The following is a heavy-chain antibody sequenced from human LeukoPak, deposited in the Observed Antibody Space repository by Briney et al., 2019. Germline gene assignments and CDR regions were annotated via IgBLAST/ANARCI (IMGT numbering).Heavy chain of an antibody. Sequence: SVKVPCKASGGTFSSYAISWVRQAPGQGLEWMGGIIPIFGTANYAQKFQGRVTITADESTSTAYMELSSLRSEDTAVYYCASSTPGAHCSSTSCLTPRIDYWGQGTLVTVSS. CDR2: IIPIFGTA. J-gene: IGHJ4*02. CDR3: ASSTPGAHCSSTSCLTPRIDY. CDR1: GGTFSSYA. V-gene: IGHV1-69*01. D-gene: IGHD2-2*01.